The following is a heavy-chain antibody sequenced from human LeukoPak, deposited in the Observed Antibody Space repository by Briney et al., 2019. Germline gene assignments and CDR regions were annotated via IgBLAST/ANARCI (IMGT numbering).Heavy chain of an antibody. V-gene: IGHV4-59*01. Sequence: SETLSLTCTVSGGSISSYYWSWIRQPPGKGLEGIGYIYYSGTTKYNPSLKSRVPISVDTSKNQISLKLSSVTAADTAVYYCARDVLAYCGGDYYSGYFDYWGQGTLVTVSS. D-gene: IGHD2-21*02. CDR3: ARDVLAYCGGDYYSGYFDY. CDR2: IYYSGTT. J-gene: IGHJ4*02. CDR1: GGSISSYY.